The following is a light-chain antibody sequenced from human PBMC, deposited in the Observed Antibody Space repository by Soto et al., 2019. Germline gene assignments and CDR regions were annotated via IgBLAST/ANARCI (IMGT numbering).Light chain of an antibody. CDR1: SSDVGGYNY. CDR2: EVS. J-gene: IGLJ1*01. CDR3: RSFTSSGTRV. V-gene: IGLV2-14*01. Sequence: QSVLTQPASVSGSPGQSFTISCTGTSSDVGGYNYVSWYQQHPGKPPKVMIYEVSNRASGVSNRFSGSKSGNTASLTICGIEVEDEADYSCRSFTSSGTRVFGTGTKLTVL.